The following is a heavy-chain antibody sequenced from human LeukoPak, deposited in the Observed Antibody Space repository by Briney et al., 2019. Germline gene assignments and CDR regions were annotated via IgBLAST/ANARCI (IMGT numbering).Heavy chain of an antibody. CDR2: IYTSWST. Sequence: PSETLSLTCTVAGGSITSYYWNWIRQPAGKGLEWIGRIYTSWSTNYNPSLKTRVTISVDTSKNQFSLKLSSVTAADTAVYYCARIAGAVSGPTFDYWGQGTLVTVSS. J-gene: IGHJ4*02. CDR3: ARIAGAVSGPTFDY. D-gene: IGHD3-10*01. V-gene: IGHV4-4*07. CDR1: GGSITSYY.